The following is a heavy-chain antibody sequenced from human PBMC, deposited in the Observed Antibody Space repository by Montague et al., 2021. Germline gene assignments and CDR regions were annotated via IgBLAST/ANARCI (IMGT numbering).Heavy chain of an antibody. D-gene: IGHD4-17*01. CDR3: ARQATVTTEVGWSYFDY. V-gene: IGHV3-74*01. CDR1: GFTFSRYW. Sequence: SLRPSCAASGFTFSRYWMHWVRQAPGKGLVWVSRINSDGSSTSYADSVKGRFTISRDNAKNTLYLQMNSLRAEDTAVYYCARQATVTTEVGWSYFDYWGQGTLVTVSS. J-gene: IGHJ4*02. CDR2: INSDGSST.